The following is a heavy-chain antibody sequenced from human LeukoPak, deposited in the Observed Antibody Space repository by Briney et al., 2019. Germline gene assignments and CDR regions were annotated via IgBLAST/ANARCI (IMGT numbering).Heavy chain of an antibody. CDR1: GGSISSSSYY. J-gene: IGHJ4*02. CDR2: IYYSGST. V-gene: IGHV4-39*07. CDR3: ARIRDLWQWPGTCDY. D-gene: IGHD6-19*01. Sequence: SETLSLTCTVSGGSISSSSYYWGWIRQPPGKGLEWIGNIYYSGSTYYNPSLRSRVTISVDTSKNQFSLKLSSVTAADTAVYYCARIRDLWQWPGTCDYWGQGTLVTVSS.